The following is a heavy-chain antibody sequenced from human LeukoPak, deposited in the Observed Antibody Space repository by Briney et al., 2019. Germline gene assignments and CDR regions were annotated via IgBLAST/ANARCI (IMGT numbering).Heavy chain of an antibody. Sequence: GGSLRLSCAASGFAFSAHYMDWARQTPGKGLEWVGRSRNKDNKYTTEYAASVKGRFTISRDESKNSLYLQMNSLTTEDTAVYYCARVAPYCGGDCYSRFFDYWGQGALVTVSS. D-gene: IGHD2-21*01. V-gene: IGHV3-72*01. J-gene: IGHJ4*02. CDR2: SRNKDNKYTT. CDR3: ARVAPYCGGDCYSRFFDY. CDR1: GFAFSAHY.